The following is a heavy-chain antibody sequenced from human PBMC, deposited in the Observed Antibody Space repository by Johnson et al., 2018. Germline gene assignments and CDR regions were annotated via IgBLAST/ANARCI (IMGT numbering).Heavy chain of an antibody. CDR1: GFTFSSYG. D-gene: IGHD4-17*01. Sequence: VQLLESGGGVVQPGRSLRLSCAASGFTFSSYGMHWVRQAPGKGLEWVAVISYDGSNKYYADSVKGRFTISRDNSKNTLYLQMNSLRAEDTAVYYCAKEGYGDYVGAFDIWGQGTMVTVSS. J-gene: IGHJ3*02. CDR3: AKEGYGDYVGAFDI. CDR2: ISYDGSNK. V-gene: IGHV3-30*18.